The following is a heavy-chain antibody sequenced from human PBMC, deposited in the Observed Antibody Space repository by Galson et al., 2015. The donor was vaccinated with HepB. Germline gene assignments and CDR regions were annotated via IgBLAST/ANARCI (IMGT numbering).Heavy chain of an antibody. CDR2: ISGSGGST. CDR3: ARGPADCSGGSCAYPPHHDY. V-gene: IGHV3-23*01. CDR1: GFTFSSYA. Sequence: LRLSCAASGFTFSSYAMSWVRQAPGKGLEWVSAISGSGGSTYYADSVKGRFTISRDNSKNTLYLQMNSLRAEDTAVYYCARGPADCSGGSCAYPPHHDYWGQGTLVTVSS. D-gene: IGHD2-15*01. J-gene: IGHJ4*02.